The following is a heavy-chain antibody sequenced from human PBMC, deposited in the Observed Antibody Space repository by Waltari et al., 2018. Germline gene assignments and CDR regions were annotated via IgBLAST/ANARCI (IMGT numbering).Heavy chain of an antibody. V-gene: IGHV1-69-2*01. CDR3: ATALGDRSSASRAFDI. J-gene: IGHJ3*02. D-gene: IGHD3-10*01. CDR1: GSTFTDYY. CDR2: GDPEDGET. Sequence: EVQLLQSGTELKKPGTTVKISCQVSGSTFTDYYIHWVQQAPGKGPHWMGLGDPEDGETINAEKLQGRVTITANTSTDTAYMELSSLRSEDTAVYYCATALGDRSSASRAFDIWGLGTMITVSS.